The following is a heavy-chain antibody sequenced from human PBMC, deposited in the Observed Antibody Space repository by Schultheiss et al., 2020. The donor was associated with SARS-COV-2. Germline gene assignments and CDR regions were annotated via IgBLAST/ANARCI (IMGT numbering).Heavy chain of an antibody. CDR3: ATAWGIFVV. CDR2: ISWNSGSI. D-gene: IGHD3-3*01. J-gene: IGHJ6*04. V-gene: IGHV3-9*01. Sequence: GGSLRLSCAASGFTFDDYAMHWVRQAPGKGLEWVSGISWNSGSIGYADSVKGRFTISRDNAKNSLYLQMNSLRAEDTAVYYCATAWGIFVVWGKGTTVTVSS. CDR1: GFTFDDYA.